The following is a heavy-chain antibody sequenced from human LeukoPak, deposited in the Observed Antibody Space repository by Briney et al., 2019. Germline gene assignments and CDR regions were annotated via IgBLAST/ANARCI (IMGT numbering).Heavy chain of an antibody. J-gene: IGHJ4*02. Sequence: SETLSLTCAVYGGSFSGYYWSWIRQPPGKGLEWIGEINHSGSTNYNPSLKSRVTISVDTSKNQFSLKLSSVTAADTAVYYCARVPWSLLRPFGYWGQGTLVTVSS. D-gene: IGHD2-15*01. CDR3: ARVPWSLLRPFGY. V-gene: IGHV4-34*01. CDR2: INHSGST. CDR1: GGSFSGYY.